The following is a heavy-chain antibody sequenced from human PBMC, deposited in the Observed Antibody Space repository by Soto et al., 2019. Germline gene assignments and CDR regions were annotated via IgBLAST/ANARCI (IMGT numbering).Heavy chain of an antibody. D-gene: IGHD2-21*02. Sequence: GGSLRLSCAASGFTFANAWVSWVRQAPGKGLEWVGRIKSKTDGEATDYAAPVKGRLSISRDDSKNTMFLQMNSLQIEDTAIYYCTLHVVVVTSIHNYFNYWGQGTRVTVS. CDR1: GFTFANAW. CDR2: IKSKTDGEAT. V-gene: IGHV3-15*01. J-gene: IGHJ4*02. CDR3: TLHVVVVTSIHNYFNY.